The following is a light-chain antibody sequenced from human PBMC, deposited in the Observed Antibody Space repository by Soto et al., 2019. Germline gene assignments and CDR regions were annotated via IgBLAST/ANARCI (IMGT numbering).Light chain of an antibody. CDR2: DAS. CDR1: QSISSW. CDR3: QQYNTWRSIS. Sequence: DIQMIQSPSTLSASVGDRFTITCLASQSISSWLAWYRQKPWKAPKLLIYDASSLESGVPSRFSGSGSGTDFTLTISSLQYEDFAVYYCQQYNTWRSISFGQGTRLEIK. J-gene: IGKJ5*01. V-gene: IGKV1-5*01.